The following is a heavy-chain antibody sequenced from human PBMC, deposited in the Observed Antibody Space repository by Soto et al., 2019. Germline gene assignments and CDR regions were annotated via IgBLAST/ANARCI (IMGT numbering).Heavy chain of an antibody. J-gene: IGHJ4*02. CDR3: ARDILGLLIIGVSDF. CDR2: INADNGNT. D-gene: IGHD3-3*01. V-gene: IGHV1-3*01. Sequence: VQLLQSGAEVKKPGASVKVFCKASGYTFTTYAMHWVRQAPGQRLEWMGWINADNGNTKYSQKFKGRVTITRDTTASTAFIELISLRSEDAAVYYCARDILGLLIIGVSDFWGQGTLVTVSS. CDR1: GYTFTTYA.